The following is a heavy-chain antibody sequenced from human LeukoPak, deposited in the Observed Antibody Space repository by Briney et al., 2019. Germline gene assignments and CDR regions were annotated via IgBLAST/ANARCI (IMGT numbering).Heavy chain of an antibody. CDR2: TYHRSKWYN. J-gene: IGHJ4*02. CDR1: RDSVPTNSAA. Sequence: SQTLSLTCAIPRDSVPTNSAASNWTRHSPSRPLHCLGSTYHRSKWYNDSAVSVKSRIPLNPDTSKNQFSLQLNSVTPEDTAVYYCARVRNSSGWYFDYWGQGTLVTVSS. CDR3: ARVRNSSGWYFDY. V-gene: IGHV6-1*01. D-gene: IGHD6-19*01.